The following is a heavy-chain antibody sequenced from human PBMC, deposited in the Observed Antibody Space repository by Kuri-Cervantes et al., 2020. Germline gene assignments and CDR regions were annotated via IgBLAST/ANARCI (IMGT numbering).Heavy chain of an antibody. D-gene: IGHD3-22*01. V-gene: IGHV1-69*05. Sequence: SVKVSCKASGGTFSSYAIGWVRQAPGQRLEWMGGIIPIFGTANYAQKFQGRVTITTDESTSTAYMELSSLRSEDTAVYYCARGDYDSSGYYARAYYCYYMDVWGKGTTVTVSS. CDR2: IIPIFGTA. CDR1: GGTFSSYA. J-gene: IGHJ6*03. CDR3: ARGDYDSSGYYARAYYCYYMDV.